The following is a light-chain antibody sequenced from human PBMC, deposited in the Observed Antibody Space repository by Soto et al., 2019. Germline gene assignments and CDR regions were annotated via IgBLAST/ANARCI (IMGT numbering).Light chain of an antibody. Sequence: DIQMTQSPSILSASLGDRVTITCRASQSISYWLAWYQQKPGKAPKLLIYDASSLPSGVPSRFSGSRSGTEFTLTISSLQPEDFATYHCQQYYTYSTVGQGTKVDI. J-gene: IGKJ1*01. CDR3: QQYYTYST. CDR1: QSISYW. CDR2: DAS. V-gene: IGKV1-5*01.